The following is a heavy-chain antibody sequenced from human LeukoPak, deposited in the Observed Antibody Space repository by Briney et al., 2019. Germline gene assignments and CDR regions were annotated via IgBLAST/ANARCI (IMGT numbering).Heavy chain of an antibody. CDR2: ITSSSTYI. V-gene: IGHV3-21*01. D-gene: IGHD1-26*01. CDR3: ARDPYSGSYGNEYYYYMDV. CDR1: GFTFSNYW. Sequence: PGGSLRLSCAASGFTFSNYWMNWVRQAPGKGLEWVSSITSSSTYIYYADSVKGRFTISRDNARNSLSLQMNSLRAEDTAVYYCARDPYSGSYGNEYYYYMDVWGKGTTVTISS. J-gene: IGHJ6*03.